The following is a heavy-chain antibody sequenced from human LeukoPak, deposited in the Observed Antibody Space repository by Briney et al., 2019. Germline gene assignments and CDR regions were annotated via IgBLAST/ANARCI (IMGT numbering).Heavy chain of an antibody. CDR2: IGVDSTST. CDR1: GFTFDDYA. V-gene: IGHV3-43*02. J-gene: IGHJ5*02. Sequence: GGSLRLSCAPSGFTFDDYAMQWVRQTPGRGLEWVSLIGVDSTSTYYADSVKGRFTISRDNSKNTLFLQMNSLRAEDTALYYCAKGLREYDFWSGYATWGQGTLVTVSS. CDR3: AKGLREYDFWSGYAT. D-gene: IGHD3-3*01.